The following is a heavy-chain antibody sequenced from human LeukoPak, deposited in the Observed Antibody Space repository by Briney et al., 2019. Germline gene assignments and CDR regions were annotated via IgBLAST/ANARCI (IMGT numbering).Heavy chain of an antibody. V-gene: IGHV3-23*01. J-gene: IGHJ4*02. CDR1: GFTFSSYA. D-gene: IGHD3-22*01. CDR2: ISGSGGST. CDR3: AKDLSSYYYDSSGSCFDY. Sequence: GGSLRLSCAASGFTFSSYAMSWVRRAPGKGLEWVSAISGSGGSTYYADSVKGRFTISRDNSKNTLYLQMNSLRAEDTAVYYCAKDLSSYYYDSSGSCFDYWGQGTLVTVSS.